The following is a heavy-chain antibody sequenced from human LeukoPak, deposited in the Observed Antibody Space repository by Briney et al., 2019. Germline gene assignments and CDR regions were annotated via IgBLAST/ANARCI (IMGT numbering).Heavy chain of an antibody. V-gene: IGHV3-23*01. CDR1: GFTLSSYA. Sequence: PGGSLRLSCAASGFTLSSYAMSWVRQAPGKGLEWVSAISGSGGSTYYADSVKGRFTISRDNSKDTLYLQMNSLRAEDTAVYYCAKDLDIVVVPAAIEPIDYWGQGTLVTVSS. CDR2: ISGSGGST. J-gene: IGHJ4*02. CDR3: AKDLDIVVVPAAIEPIDY. D-gene: IGHD2-2*01.